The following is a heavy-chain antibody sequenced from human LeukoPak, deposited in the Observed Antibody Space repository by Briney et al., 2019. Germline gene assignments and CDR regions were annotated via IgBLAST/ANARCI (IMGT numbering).Heavy chain of an antibody. CDR3: ARLLIIGIGAFDI. V-gene: IGHV5-51*01. D-gene: IGHD2-21*01. CDR2: IYPGDSDT. J-gene: IGHJ3*02. Sequence: GESLKISCKGSGYSFTSYWIGWVRQMPGKGLEGRGIIYPGDSDTRYSPSFQGQVTISADKSISTAYLQWSSLKASDTAMYYCARLLIIGIGAFDIWGQGTMVTVSS. CDR1: GYSFTSYW.